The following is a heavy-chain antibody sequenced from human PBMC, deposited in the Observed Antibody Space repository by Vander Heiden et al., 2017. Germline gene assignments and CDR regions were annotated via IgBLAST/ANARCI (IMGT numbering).Heavy chain of an antibody. D-gene: IGHD2-21*02. V-gene: IGHV3-30-3*01. J-gene: IGHJ5*02. CDR1: GFTFSSYA. Sequence: QVQLVESGGGVVQPGRSLRLPCAASGFTFSSYARHWVRQAPGKGLELVAVISYDGSNKYYADSVKGRFTISRDNSKNTLYLQRSRLRAEDTAVYYCARSHYVVVTAIDWFDPWGQGTLVTVSS. CDR3: ARSHYVVVTAIDWFDP. CDR2: ISYDGSNK.